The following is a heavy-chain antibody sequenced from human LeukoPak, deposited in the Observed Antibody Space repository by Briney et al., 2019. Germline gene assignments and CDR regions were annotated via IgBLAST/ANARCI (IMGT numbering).Heavy chain of an antibody. D-gene: IGHD1-26*01. V-gene: IGHV4-59*12. CDR3: ARGGSFLFYYYYYMDV. Sequence: SETLSLTCTVSGGSISSYYWSWIRQPPGKGLEWIGYIYYSGSTNYNPSLKSRVTISVDTSKNQFSLKLSSVTAADTAVYYCARGGSFLFYYYYYMDVWGKGTTVTVSS. J-gene: IGHJ6*03. CDR1: GGSISSYY. CDR2: IYYSGST.